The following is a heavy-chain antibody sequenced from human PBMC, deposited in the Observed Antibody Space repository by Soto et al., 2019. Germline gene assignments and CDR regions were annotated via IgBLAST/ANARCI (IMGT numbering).Heavy chain of an antibody. CDR3: ASMRILEWYSRDV. J-gene: IGHJ6*02. Sequence: PSETLSLTCTVSGGSISSGGYYWSWIRQHTGKGLEWIGYIYYSGSTYYNPSLKGRVTISVDTSKNQFSLKMSSVTAADTAVWYCASMRILEWYSRDVWGQGTTVTVAS. CDR1: GGSISSGGYY. D-gene: IGHD3-3*01. CDR2: IYYSGST. V-gene: IGHV4-31*03.